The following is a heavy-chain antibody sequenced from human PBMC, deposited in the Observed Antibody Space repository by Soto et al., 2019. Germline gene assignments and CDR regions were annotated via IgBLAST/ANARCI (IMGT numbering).Heavy chain of an antibody. Sequence: GGSLRLSCAASGFTFSSYAMSWVRQAPGKGLEWVSAISGSGGSTYYADSVKGRFTISRDNSKNTLYLQMNSLRAEDTAVYYCAKGAQPITMIVVVITCQVWGQGTTVTVSS. CDR2: ISGSGGST. CDR1: GFTFSSYA. D-gene: IGHD3-22*01. V-gene: IGHV3-23*01. CDR3: AKGAQPITMIVVVITCQV. J-gene: IGHJ6*02.